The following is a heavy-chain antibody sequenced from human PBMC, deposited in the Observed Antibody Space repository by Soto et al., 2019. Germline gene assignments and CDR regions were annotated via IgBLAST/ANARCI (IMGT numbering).Heavy chain of an antibody. Sequence: GASVKVSCKASGYTFTNSGIIWVRQAPGQGLEWLGWINTDNGNTNYAQHLQGRVTLTTDTSTSTAYMDLRSLRSDDTAVYYCARDQGNTTFGVYSMYYYGMDVWG. V-gene: IGHV1-18*01. CDR2: INTDNGNT. J-gene: IGHJ6*02. CDR3: ARDQGNTTFGVYSMYYYGMDV. CDR1: GYTFTNSG. D-gene: IGHD3-3*01.